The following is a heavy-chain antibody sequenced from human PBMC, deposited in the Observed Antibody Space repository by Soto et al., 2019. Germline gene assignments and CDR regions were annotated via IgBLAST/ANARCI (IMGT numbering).Heavy chain of an antibody. V-gene: IGHV3-15*01. CDR2: IKSRSDGGTT. CDR3: TTHVYSDRGMDV. Sequence: EVQLVESGGGLVKPGGYLTLSCAASGITFSKAWMNWVRQSPGKGLEWVGRIKSRSDGGTTAYAAPVKGRVTISRDDSKDTLWPQRNSLKTEDPAVYYCTTHVYSDRGMDVWGQGTTVTVSS. CDR1: GITFSKAW. D-gene: IGHD4-17*01. J-gene: IGHJ6*02.